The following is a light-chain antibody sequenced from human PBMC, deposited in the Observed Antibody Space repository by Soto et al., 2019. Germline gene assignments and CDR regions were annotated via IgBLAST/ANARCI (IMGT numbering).Light chain of an antibody. CDR2: DAS. Sequence: EIVLTQSPGTLSLSPGERATLSCRASQTVRNNYLAWYQQKPGQAPRLLIYDASSRATGIPDRFSGGGSGTDFTLTISRLEPEDFAVYYCQQYGSSPFTFGGGTKVDIK. CDR3: QQYGSSPFT. J-gene: IGKJ4*01. CDR1: QTVRNNY. V-gene: IGKV3-20*01.